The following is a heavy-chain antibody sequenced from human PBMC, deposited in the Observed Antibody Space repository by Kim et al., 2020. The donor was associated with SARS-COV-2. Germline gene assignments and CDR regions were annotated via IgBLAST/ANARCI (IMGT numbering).Heavy chain of an antibody. V-gene: IGHV3-30*18. CDR2: ISYDGSNK. Sequence: GGSLRLSCAASGFTFSSYGMHWVRQAPGKGLEWVAVISYDGSNKYYADSVKGRFTISRDNSKNTLYLQMNSLRAEDTAVYYCAKDSYGVDILTGYCPKQFIYYYYGMDVWGQGTTVTVSS. J-gene: IGHJ6*02. D-gene: IGHD3-9*01. CDR3: AKDSYGVDILTGYCPKQFIYYYYGMDV. CDR1: GFTFSSYG.